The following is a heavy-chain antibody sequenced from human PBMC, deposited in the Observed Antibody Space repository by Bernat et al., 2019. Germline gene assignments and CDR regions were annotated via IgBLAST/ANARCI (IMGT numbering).Heavy chain of an antibody. CDR1: GFTFSSYV. CDR2: ISGSGGST. J-gene: IGHJ5*02. V-gene: IGHV3-23*04. Sequence: EVQLVESGGGLVQPGGSLRLSCAASGFTFSSYVMSWVRQAPGKGLEWVSGISGSGGSTDYADSVKGRFTISRDNSKNMLYLQMNSLRAEDTAVDYCAKEGPYGNYETRSLNWFDPWGQGTLVTVSS. D-gene: IGHD4-11*01. CDR3: AKEGPYGNYETRSLNWFDP.